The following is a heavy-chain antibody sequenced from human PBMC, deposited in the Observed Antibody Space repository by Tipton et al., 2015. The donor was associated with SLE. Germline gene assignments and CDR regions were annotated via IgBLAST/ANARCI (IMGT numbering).Heavy chain of an antibody. D-gene: IGHD4-17*01. CDR1: GGSISETIYY. V-gene: IGHV4-39*07. CDR2: IYYDGMT. CDR3: ATHGDSLNPIDY. J-gene: IGHJ4*02. Sequence: TLSLTCTVSGGSISETIYYWGWIRQPPGKGLEWIGSIYYDGMTYPNPSLKSRVTMSVDTSKNQLSLRLSSVTAADTAVYYCATHGDSLNPIDYWGQGTLVTVSS.